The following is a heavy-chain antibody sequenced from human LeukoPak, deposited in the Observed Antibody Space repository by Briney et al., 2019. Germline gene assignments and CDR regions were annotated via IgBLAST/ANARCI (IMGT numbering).Heavy chain of an antibody. V-gene: IGHV3-23*01. CDR2: ISGSGGST. Sequence: GGSLRLSCAASGFTFSSYAMSWVRQPPGKGLEWVSSISGSGGSTYDADSVKGRFTISRDNSKNTLDLQMNSLRADDTAVYYCARDWPSERQQLPDYDAVDIWGQGTMVTVSS. D-gene: IGHD6-13*01. J-gene: IGHJ3*02. CDR3: ARDWPSERQQLPDYDAVDI. CDR1: GFTFSSYA.